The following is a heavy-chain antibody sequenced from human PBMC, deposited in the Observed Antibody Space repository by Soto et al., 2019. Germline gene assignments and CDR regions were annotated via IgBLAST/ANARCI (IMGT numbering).Heavy chain of an antibody. J-gene: IGHJ6*02. CDR2: IYPGDYHT. V-gene: IGHV5-51*01. Sequence: ESLKIPCRGSGYSFTSYWNGSVLHTPGKGLEWMGIIYPGDYHTRHSSSFQGQVTLSADKSISTAYLKCSGPKAEDTAMYYCARTGNRGLGYYYGMDVWGQRTTDTVSS. D-gene: IGHD6-19*01. CDR3: ARTGNRGLGYYYGMDV. CDR1: GYSFTSYW.